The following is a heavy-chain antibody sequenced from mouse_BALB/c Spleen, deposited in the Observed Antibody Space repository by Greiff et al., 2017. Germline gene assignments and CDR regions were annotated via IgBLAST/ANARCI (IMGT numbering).Heavy chain of an antibody. D-gene: IGHD2-1*01. V-gene: IGHV5-6*01. CDR3: ARRDGNYGYCAMDY. CDR2: ISSGGSYT. Sequence: EVQGVESGGDLVKPGGSLKLSCAASGFTFSSYGMSWVRQTPDKRLEWVATISSGGSYTYYPDSVKGRFTISRDNAKNTLYLQMSSLKSEDTAMYYCARRDGNYGYCAMDYWGQGTSVTVSS. J-gene: IGHJ4*01. CDR1: GFTFSSYG.